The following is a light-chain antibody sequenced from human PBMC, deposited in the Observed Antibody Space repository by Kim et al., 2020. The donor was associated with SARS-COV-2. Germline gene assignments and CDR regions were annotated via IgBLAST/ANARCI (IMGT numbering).Light chain of an antibody. V-gene: IGLV2-23*02. CDR1: SSDVGSYNL. Sequence: GQSITSACTGTSSDVGSYNLVSWYQQHPGKAPKRMIYEVSKRPSGVSNRFSGSKSGNTASLTISGLQAEDEADYYCCSYAGSSTVVFGGGTQLTVL. J-gene: IGLJ2*01. CDR2: EVS. CDR3: CSYAGSSTVV.